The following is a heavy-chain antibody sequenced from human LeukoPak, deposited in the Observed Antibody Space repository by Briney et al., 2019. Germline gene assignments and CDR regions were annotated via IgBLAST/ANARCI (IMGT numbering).Heavy chain of an antibody. Sequence: ASVKVSCKASGYTFTGYYMHWVRQAPGQGLEWMGGIIPIFGTANYAQKFQGRVTITADKSTSTAYMELSSLRSEDTAVYYCARADPYSSSWYDWGQGTLVTVSS. CDR3: ARADPYSSSWYD. V-gene: IGHV1-69*06. CDR2: IIPIFGTA. CDR1: GYTFTGYY. J-gene: IGHJ4*02. D-gene: IGHD6-13*01.